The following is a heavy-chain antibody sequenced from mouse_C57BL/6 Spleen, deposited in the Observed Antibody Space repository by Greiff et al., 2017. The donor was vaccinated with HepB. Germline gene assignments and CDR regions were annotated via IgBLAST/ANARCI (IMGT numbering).Heavy chain of an antibody. V-gene: IGHV2-9-1*01. CDR3: ARKITTVVATSSYWYFDV. D-gene: IGHD1-1*01. Sequence: QVQLQQSGPGLVAPSQSLSITCTVSGFSLTSYAISWVRQPPGKGLEWLGVIWTGGGTNYNSALKSRLSISKDNSKSQVFLKMNSLQTDDTARYYCARKITTVVATSSYWYFDVWGTGTTVTVSS. CDR1: GFSLTSYA. J-gene: IGHJ1*03. CDR2: IWTGGGT.